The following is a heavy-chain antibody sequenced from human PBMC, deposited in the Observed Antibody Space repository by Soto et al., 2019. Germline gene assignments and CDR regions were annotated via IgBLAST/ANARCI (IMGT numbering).Heavy chain of an antibody. J-gene: IGHJ4*02. CDR2: LYTGGTT. Sequence: GGSLRLSCAASGFSVTGNHMTWVRQAPGKGLEWVSSLYTGGTTCYADSVQGRFTISRDSSKNTLFLQMDRLRVEDSAVYYCARDLATVGKGFDSWGPGTLVTVSS. CDR1: GFSVTGNH. V-gene: IGHV3-53*01. CDR3: ARDLATVGKGFDS. D-gene: IGHD5-12*01.